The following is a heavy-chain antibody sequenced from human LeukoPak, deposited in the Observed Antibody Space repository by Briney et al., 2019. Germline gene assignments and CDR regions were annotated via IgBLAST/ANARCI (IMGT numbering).Heavy chain of an antibody. J-gene: IGHJ5*02. CDR3: ARVQAMMVSRGWFDP. Sequence: GGSLRLSCAASGFTFNSYWMHWVRQAPGKGLVWVSRINSDGSSTSYADSVKGRFTISRDNAKNTLYLQMNSLRAEDTAVYYCARVQAMMVSRGWFDPWGQGTLVTVSS. V-gene: IGHV3-74*01. CDR1: GFTFNSYW. D-gene: IGHD3-22*01. CDR2: INSDGSST.